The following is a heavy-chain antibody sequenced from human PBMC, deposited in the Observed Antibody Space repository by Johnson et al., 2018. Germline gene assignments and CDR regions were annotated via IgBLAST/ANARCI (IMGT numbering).Heavy chain of an antibody. CDR3: ARDRGDGSGGSCWGCFLH. Sequence: QVQLVEAGGGVVQPGRSXRLSCAASGFTFSSHGMHWVRQAPSKGLEWVAVIWSDGSKKYYADSVKGRFTVSRDNANNTLYLQMDSLRAEDTAIYSCARDRGDGSGGSCWGCFLHWGQGTLVTVSS. V-gene: IGHV3-33*01. CDR2: IWSDGSKK. D-gene: IGHD2-15*01. J-gene: IGHJ1*01. CDR1: GFTFSSHG.